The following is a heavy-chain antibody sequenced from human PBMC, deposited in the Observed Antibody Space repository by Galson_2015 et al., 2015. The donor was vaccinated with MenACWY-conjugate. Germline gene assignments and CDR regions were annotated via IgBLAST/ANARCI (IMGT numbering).Heavy chain of an antibody. V-gene: IGHV3-64D*06. D-gene: IGHD2-15*01. CDR2: ISYNGGFT. Sequence: SLRLSCAASGFTFSNFAMHWVRQAPGKGLEYVAVISYNGGFTHYADSVKGRFTFSRDNSKNTLYLQVSSLRDEDTAVYYCVKDRGVIVVAGYFDSWGQGTLVTVSS. J-gene: IGHJ4*02. CDR1: GFTFSNFA. CDR3: VKDRGVIVVAGYFDS.